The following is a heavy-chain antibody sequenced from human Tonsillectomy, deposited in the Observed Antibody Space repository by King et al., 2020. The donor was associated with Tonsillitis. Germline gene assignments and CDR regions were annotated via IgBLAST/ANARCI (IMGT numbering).Heavy chain of an antibody. Sequence: VQLVESGGGVVQPGTSLRLSCAASGFTFGNYGMHWVRQAPGKGLEWVALIAYDASYENYADYVKGRFTISRDNSKNTLYLEMNSLRVEDTAVYYCAKDGVALSDWYFDLWGRGTLVTVSS. CDR2: IAYDASYE. D-gene: IGHD2-8*01. CDR3: AKDGVALSDWYFDL. J-gene: IGHJ2*01. V-gene: IGHV3-30*18. CDR1: GFTFGNYG.